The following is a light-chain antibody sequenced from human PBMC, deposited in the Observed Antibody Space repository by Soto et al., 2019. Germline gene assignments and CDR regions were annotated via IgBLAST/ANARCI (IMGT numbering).Light chain of an antibody. CDR3: MQGGHWPWT. CDR1: QSLIHSGGHTY. CDR2: KVS. Sequence: DGVMTQSPLSLPVTLGQLASISCRSSQSLIHSGGHTYLNWFQQRPGQSPKRLIYKVSDGDSQVPDRYGGSGSGTEIRLKISGVEAEDVGIYYCMQGGHWPWTFDGGPEVEIK. V-gene: IGKV2-30*02. J-gene: IGKJ1*01.